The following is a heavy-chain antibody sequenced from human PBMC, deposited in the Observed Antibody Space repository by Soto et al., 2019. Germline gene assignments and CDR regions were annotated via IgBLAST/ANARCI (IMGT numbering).Heavy chain of an antibody. Sequence: QVQLVQSGAEVKKPGASVKVSCKASGYTFIGYYMHWVRQAPGQGLEWMGWINPNSGGTNYAQKVQGSVTMTRDTSISTAYMELSRLRFDDTAVYYCARDSHLSGYPNYAFAIWFQGTMVTVSS. D-gene: IGHD3-22*01. CDR2: INPNSGGT. CDR1: GYTFIGYY. J-gene: IGHJ3*02. CDR3: ARDSHLSGYPNYAFAI. V-gene: IGHV1-2*02.